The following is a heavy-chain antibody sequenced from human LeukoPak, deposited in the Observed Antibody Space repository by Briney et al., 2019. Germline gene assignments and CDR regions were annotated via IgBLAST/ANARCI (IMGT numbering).Heavy chain of an antibody. CDR3: ARVPHDYGDYRRWFDP. J-gene: IGHJ5*02. Sequence: ASVKVSCKASGGTFSRYAISWVRQAPGQGLEWMGGIIPIFGTANYAQKFQGRVTITADESTSTAYMELSSLRSEDTAVYYCARVPHDYGDYRRWFDPWGQGTLVTVSS. CDR2: IIPIFGTA. CDR1: GGTFSRYA. V-gene: IGHV1-69*13. D-gene: IGHD4-17*01.